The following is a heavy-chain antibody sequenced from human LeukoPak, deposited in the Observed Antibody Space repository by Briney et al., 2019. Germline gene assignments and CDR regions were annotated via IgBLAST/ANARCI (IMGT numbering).Heavy chain of an antibody. CDR1: GGPLSGYY. CDR3: ARGPASFGFDP. V-gene: IGHV4-34*01. Sequence: PSETLSLACAVYGGPLSGYYWSWIRQPPGTGLEWIGEINHSGSTNYNPSLESRVTISVDTSKNQFSLKLSSVTAADTAVYYCARGPASFGFDPWGQGTLVTVSS. J-gene: IGHJ5*02. CDR2: INHSGST.